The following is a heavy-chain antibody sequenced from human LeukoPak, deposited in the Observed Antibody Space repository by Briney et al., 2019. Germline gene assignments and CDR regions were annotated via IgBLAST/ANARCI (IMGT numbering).Heavy chain of an antibody. Sequence: PSETLSLTCSVSGGSISSNSYYWDWIRQPPGKGLEWIGSIYYSGSTYYNPSLKSGVTISVDTSKNQFSLKLTSVTAADTAVYYCARDGVVYGSSTRNWFDPWGQGTLVTVSS. CDR1: GGSISSNSYY. D-gene: IGHD6-13*01. V-gene: IGHV4-39*07. J-gene: IGHJ5*02. CDR2: IYYSGST. CDR3: ARDGVVYGSSTRNWFDP.